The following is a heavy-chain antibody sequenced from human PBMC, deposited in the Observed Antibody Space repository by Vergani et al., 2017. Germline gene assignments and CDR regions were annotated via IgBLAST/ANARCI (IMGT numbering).Heavy chain of an antibody. V-gene: IGHV1-24*01. CDR3: AREGFYDYVWGSYRLRGWYYFDY. Sequence: QVQLVQSGSEVRKPGASVKVSCQVSGYSLTELTIHWVRQAPGKGLEWMGGFDPEHGEVTFTHHIQGRVTITRDTSASTAYMGLSSLRSEDTAVYYCAREGFYDYVWGSYRLRGWYYFDYWGQGTLVTVSS. CDR1: GYSLTELT. D-gene: IGHD3-16*02. CDR2: FDPEHGEV. J-gene: IGHJ4*02.